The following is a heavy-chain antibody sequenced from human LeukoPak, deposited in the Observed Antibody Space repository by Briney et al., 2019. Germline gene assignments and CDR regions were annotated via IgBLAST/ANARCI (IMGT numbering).Heavy chain of an antibody. J-gene: IGHJ4*02. CDR2: INPNSGGT. V-gene: IGHV1-2*02. D-gene: IGHD2-15*01. Sequence: GASVKVSCKASGYTFTGYYMHWVRQAPGQGLEWMGWINPNSGGTNYAQKFQGRVTMTRDTSISTAYMELSRLRSDDTAVYYCARDRIAHCSGGSCPRRMAYWGQGTLVTVSS. CDR1: GYTFTGYY. CDR3: ARDRIAHCSGGSCPRRMAY.